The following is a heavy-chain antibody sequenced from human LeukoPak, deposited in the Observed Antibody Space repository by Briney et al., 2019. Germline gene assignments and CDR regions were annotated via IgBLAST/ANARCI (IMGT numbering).Heavy chain of an antibody. D-gene: IGHD3-3*01. CDR3: AKDKTYDDFWSGHDAFDI. Sequence: PGGSLRLSCAASGFIFSTYGMHWVRQAPGKGLEWVAFIRYDGSNNYYANSVKGRFTISRDDSKKNTVYLQMISLRAGDTAVYYCAKDKTYDDFWSGHDAFDIWGQGTMVTVSS. J-gene: IGHJ3*02. CDR2: IRYDGSNN. CDR1: GFIFSTYG. V-gene: IGHV3-30*02.